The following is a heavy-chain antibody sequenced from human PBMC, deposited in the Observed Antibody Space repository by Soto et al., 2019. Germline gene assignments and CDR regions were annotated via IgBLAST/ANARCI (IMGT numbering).Heavy chain of an antibody. CDR1: GGSFSGCY. CDR3: ARGKGGTAMVYYYYYGMDV. D-gene: IGHD5-18*01. CDR2: ISHSGST. J-gene: IGHJ6*02. Sequence: PSETLSLTCAVYGGSFSGCYWSWIRQPPGKGLEWIGEISHSGSTNYNPSLKSRVTISVDTSKNQFSLKPSSVTAADTAVYYCARGKGGTAMVYYYYYGMDVWGQGTTVTASS. V-gene: IGHV4-34*01.